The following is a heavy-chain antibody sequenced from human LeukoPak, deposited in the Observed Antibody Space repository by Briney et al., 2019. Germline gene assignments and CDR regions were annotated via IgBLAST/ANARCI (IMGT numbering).Heavy chain of an antibody. CDR3: AKDRIMYYDSSGLDY. Sequence: GGSLRLSCAASGFTFSSYAMSWVRQAPGKGLEWVSAISGSGGSTYYADSVKGRSTISRDNSKNTLYLQMNSLRAEDTVVYYCAKDRIMYYDSSGLDYWGQGTLVTFSS. CDR1: GFTFSSYA. J-gene: IGHJ4*02. V-gene: IGHV3-23*01. CDR2: ISGSGGST. D-gene: IGHD3-22*01.